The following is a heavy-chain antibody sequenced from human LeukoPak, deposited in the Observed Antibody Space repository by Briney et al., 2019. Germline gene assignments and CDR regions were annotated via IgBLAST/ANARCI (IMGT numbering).Heavy chain of an antibody. CDR2: TWYDGSNK. J-gene: IGHJ4*02. CDR3: AKDSVGSSWYLSDY. Sequence: PGRSLRLSCAASGFTFSSYGMHWVRQAPGKGLEWVAVTWYDGSNKYYADSVKGRFTISRDNSKNTLYLQMNSLRAEDTAVYYCAKDSVGSSWYLSDYWGQGTLVTVSS. CDR1: GFTFSSYG. V-gene: IGHV3-33*06. D-gene: IGHD6-13*01.